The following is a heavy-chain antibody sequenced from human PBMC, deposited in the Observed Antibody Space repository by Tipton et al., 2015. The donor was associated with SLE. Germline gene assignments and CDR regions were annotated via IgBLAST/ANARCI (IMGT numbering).Heavy chain of an antibody. D-gene: IGHD3-3*01. Sequence: TLSLTCAVSGYSISSGYYWSWIRQPPGKGLEWIGYIYTSGSTNYNPSLKSRVTISVDTSKNQFSLKLSSVTAADTAVYYCTRDRITIFARRGWFDPWGQGTLVTVSS. V-gene: IGHV4-4*08. CDR3: TRDRITIFARRGWFDP. CDR1: GYSISSGYY. CDR2: IYTSGST. J-gene: IGHJ5*02.